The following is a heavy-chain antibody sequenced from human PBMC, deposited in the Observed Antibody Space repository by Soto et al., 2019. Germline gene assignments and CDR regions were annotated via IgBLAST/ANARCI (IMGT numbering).Heavy chain of an antibody. CDR1: GFTFSSFA. V-gene: IGHV3-23*01. CDR2: LSGSGDNT. Sequence: GWSLRLSCVASGFTFSSFAMSWVRQAPGKGLEWVSLLSGSGDNTYYADSVKGRFTISRDNSKSTLYLQMNSLRAEDTAIYYCAKDISPGQGYRIFDYWGQGTQVTVSS. CDR3: AKDISPGQGYRIFDY. D-gene: IGHD5-18*01. J-gene: IGHJ4*02.